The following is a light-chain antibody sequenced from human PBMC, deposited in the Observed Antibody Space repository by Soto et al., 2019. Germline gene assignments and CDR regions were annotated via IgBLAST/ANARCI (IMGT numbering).Light chain of an antibody. CDR1: QSVSNNY. CDR2: RAS. CDR3: HHYET. Sequence: EIVLTQSPGTLSLSPGERATLSCRASQSVSNNYLAWYQQKPGQAPRLLIFRASNKATGIPDRFSGSGSGTEFTLTISRLEPEDFTVYYCHHYETFGQGTKVDIK. J-gene: IGKJ1*01. V-gene: IGKV3-20*01.